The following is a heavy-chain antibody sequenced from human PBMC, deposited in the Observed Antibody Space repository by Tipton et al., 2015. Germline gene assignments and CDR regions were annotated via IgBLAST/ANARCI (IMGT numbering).Heavy chain of an antibody. D-gene: IGHD3-10*01. CDR2: IYYSGNT. CDR1: GGSISSYY. Sequence: TLSLTCTVSGGSISSYYWSWIRQSPGKGLEWIGYIYYSGNTNYNPSLKSRVTISVDTPKKQFSLKLSSVTAADTAVYYCARLRETYGSDSDNWFDPWGQGTLVTVSS. J-gene: IGHJ5*02. CDR3: ARLRETYGSDSDNWFDP. V-gene: IGHV4-59*01.